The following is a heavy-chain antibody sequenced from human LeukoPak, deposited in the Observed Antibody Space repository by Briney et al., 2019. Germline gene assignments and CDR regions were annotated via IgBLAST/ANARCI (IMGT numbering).Heavy chain of an antibody. Sequence: SGTLSLTCAVSGDSISSNNWWSWVRQPPGQGLEWIGEINHSGSTNYNPSLKSRVTISVDTSKNQFSLKLHSVTATDAAVYYCARETYGDYDYFDYWGQGTLVTVSS. CDR2: INHSGST. J-gene: IGHJ4*02. D-gene: IGHD4-17*01. CDR3: ARETYGDYDYFDY. V-gene: IGHV4-4*02. CDR1: GDSISSNNW.